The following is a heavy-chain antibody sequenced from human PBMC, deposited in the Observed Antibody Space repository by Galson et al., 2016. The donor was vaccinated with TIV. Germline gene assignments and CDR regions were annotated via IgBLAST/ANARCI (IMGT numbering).Heavy chain of an antibody. V-gene: IGHV3-20*01. CDR3: ALVRSCGGDCYCFDY. D-gene: IGHD2-21*02. J-gene: IGHJ4*02. CDR2: TNWNGGST. Sequence: SLRLSCAASGFIFDDYDMTWIRQVPGKGLEWVADTNWNGGSTGYADSVKGRFTISRDNAKNSLYLDVNSLRTEDTALYHCALVRSCGGDCYCFDYWGQWTLVTVSS. CDR1: GFIFDDYD.